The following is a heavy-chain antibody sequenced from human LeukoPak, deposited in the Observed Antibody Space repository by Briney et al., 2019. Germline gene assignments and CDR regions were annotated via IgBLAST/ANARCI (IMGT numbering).Heavy chain of an antibody. D-gene: IGHD2-21*01. V-gene: IGHV3-66*01. CDR3: ARTDWPYAFDI. Sequence: PGGSLRLSCAASGFTVSSNYMSWVRQAPGTGLEWVSVIYIGGNTYYADSVKDRFTISRDNSKNTLYLQMNSLRPEDTAVYYCARTDWPYAFDIWGQGTIVTVSS. J-gene: IGHJ3*02. CDR2: IYIGGNT. CDR1: GFTVSSNY.